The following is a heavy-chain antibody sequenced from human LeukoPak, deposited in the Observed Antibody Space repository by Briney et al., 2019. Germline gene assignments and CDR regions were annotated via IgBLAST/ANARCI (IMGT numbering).Heavy chain of an antibody. J-gene: IGHJ4*02. CDR3: ARDFVYNPIDY. V-gene: IGHV3-33*08. CDR1: GFTFSSFA. Sequence: GGSLRLSCVASGFTFSSFAMSWVRQAPGQGLEWVAVIWYDGSNKYYADSVKGRFTISRDNSKNTLHLQMNSLRAEDTAVYYCARDFVYNPIDYWGQGTLVTVSS. CDR2: IWYDGSNK. D-gene: IGHD1-1*01.